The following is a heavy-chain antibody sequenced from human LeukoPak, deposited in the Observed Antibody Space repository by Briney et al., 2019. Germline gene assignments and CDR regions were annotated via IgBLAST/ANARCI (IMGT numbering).Heavy chain of an antibody. CDR1: GYTFTSYY. J-gene: IGHJ6*03. Sequence: ASVKVSCKASGYTFTSYYMHWVRQAPGQGSEGMGIIHPSCGSTSYAPKFQGRVTMTSDTSTSTVYMELSSLRSEGTAVYYCAREYSSNWEANYMDVWGKGTTVTVSS. CDR3: AREYSSNWEANYMDV. D-gene: IGHD6-13*01. CDR2: IHPSCGST. V-gene: IGHV1-46*01.